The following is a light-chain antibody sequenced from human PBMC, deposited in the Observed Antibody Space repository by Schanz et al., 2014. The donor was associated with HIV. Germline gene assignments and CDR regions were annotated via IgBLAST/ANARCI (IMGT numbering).Light chain of an antibody. CDR1: SSDVGGYNY. CDR2: DVH. Sequence: QSALTQPASVSGSPGQSITISCTGTSSDVGGYNYLPWYQQHPGKAPKGVIFDVHTRPSGISSRFSGSKSGNTASLTISGLRAEDEADYYCSSYSSTPYVILGGGTKVTVL. J-gene: IGLJ2*01. V-gene: IGLV2-14*01. CDR3: SSYSSTPYVI.